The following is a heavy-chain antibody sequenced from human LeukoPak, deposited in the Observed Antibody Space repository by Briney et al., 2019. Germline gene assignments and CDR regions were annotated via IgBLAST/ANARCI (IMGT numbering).Heavy chain of an antibody. V-gene: IGHV3-9*01. D-gene: IGHD2-15*01. Sequence: PGRSLRLSCAASGFTFDDYAMHWVRQAPGKGLEWVSGISWNSGSIGYADSVKGRFTISRDNAKNSLYLQMNSLRAEDTALYYCAKDRRDRSGGSCYSNFDYWGQGTLVTVSS. CDR1: GFTFDDYA. CDR3: AKDRRDRSGGSCYSNFDY. J-gene: IGHJ4*02. CDR2: ISWNSGSI.